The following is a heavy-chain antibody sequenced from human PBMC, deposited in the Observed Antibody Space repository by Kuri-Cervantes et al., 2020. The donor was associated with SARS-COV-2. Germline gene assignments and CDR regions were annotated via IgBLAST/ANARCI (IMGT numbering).Heavy chain of an antibody. D-gene: IGHD2-2*01. CDR2: IWSDGGNK. CDR3: ARYCSSTSCYCVDAFDI. Sequence: GESLKISCAASGFTFSSYGMHWVRQAPGKGLECVADIWSDGGNKYYADSVKGRFTISRDNAKNSLYLQMNSLRAEDTAVYYCARYCSSTSCYCVDAFDIWGQGTMVTVSS. CDR1: GFTFSSYG. V-gene: IGHV3-33*01. J-gene: IGHJ3*02.